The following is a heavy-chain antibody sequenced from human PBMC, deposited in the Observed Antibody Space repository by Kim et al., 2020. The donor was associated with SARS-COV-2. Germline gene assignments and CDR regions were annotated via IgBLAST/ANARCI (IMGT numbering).Heavy chain of an antibody. V-gene: IGHV6-1*01. Sequence: NDYAVSVKSRITINPDTSKNQLSLQLNSVTPEDTAVYYCARLVGNSWFDYWGQGTLVTVSS. CDR2: N. CDR3: ARLVGNSWFDY. D-gene: IGHD6-13*01. J-gene: IGHJ4*02.